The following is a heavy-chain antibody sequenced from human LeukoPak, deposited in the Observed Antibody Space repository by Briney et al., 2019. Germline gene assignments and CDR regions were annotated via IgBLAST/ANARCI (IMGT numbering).Heavy chain of an antibody. CDR3: ARVGVTYYDILTGYYSTPAFDI. CDR2: INPNSGGT. V-gene: IGHV1-2*02. CDR1: GYTFTGYY. D-gene: IGHD3-9*01. Sequence: GASVKVSCKASGYTFTGYYMHWVRQAPGQGLEWMGWINPNSGGTNYAQKFQGRVTMTRDTSISTAYMELSRLRPDDTAVYYCARVGVTYYDILTGYYSTPAFDIWGQGTMVTVSS. J-gene: IGHJ3*02.